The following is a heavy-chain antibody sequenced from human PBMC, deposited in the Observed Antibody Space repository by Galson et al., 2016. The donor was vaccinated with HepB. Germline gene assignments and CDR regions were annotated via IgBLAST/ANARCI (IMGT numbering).Heavy chain of an antibody. CDR2: IYWDDDK. J-gene: IGHJ5*02. D-gene: IGHD3-10*01. V-gene: IGHV2-5*02. CDR3: AHRKPDYYVSAWFDP. Sequence: PALVKPPQTLTLTCTLSGFSLNTSGVGVGWIRQPPGQALEWLALIYWDDDKRYSPSLKSRLTITKDTSKNEVVLTMTNMDPVDTATYFCAHRKPDYYVSAWFDPWGQGTLVTVSS. CDR1: GFSLNTSGVG.